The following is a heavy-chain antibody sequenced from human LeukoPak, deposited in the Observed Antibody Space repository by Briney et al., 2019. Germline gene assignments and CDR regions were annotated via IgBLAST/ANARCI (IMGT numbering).Heavy chain of an antibody. V-gene: IGHV3-72*01. J-gene: IGHJ4*02. CDR2: IRNRANDYTT. CDR1: GFTFSDHF. D-gene: IGHD1-26*01. Sequence: PGGSLRLYCAASGFTFSDHFMDWVRQAPGKGLEWVGRIRNRANDYTTEYAASVKGRFTISRDDSRNSLYLQMSSLKTEDTAVYFCARERFSGSYFLGSFESWGQGTLVTVSS. CDR3: ARERFSGSYFLGSFES.